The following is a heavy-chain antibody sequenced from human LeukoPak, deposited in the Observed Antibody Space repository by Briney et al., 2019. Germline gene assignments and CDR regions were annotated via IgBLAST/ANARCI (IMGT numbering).Heavy chain of an antibody. D-gene: IGHD3-22*01. CDR2: VYTSGST. CDR3: ASPRGDDSGGYYTWYFHH. CDR1: GGSISSSSYY. J-gene: IGHJ1*01. Sequence: PSETLSLTCTVSGGSISSSSYYWSWIRQPAGKGLEWIGRVYTSGSTNYNPSLRSRVFMSLDTSKNQFSLRLSSVTAADTAVYFCASPRGDDSGGYYTWYFHHWGQGILVTVSS. V-gene: IGHV4-61*02.